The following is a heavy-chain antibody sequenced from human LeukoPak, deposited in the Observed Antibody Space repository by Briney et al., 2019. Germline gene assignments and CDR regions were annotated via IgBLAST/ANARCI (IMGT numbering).Heavy chain of an antibody. D-gene: IGHD3-16*02. CDR1: GGSFSGYY. CDR3: ARGGGRYDYVWGSYRYTDFDY. V-gene: IGHV4-34*01. J-gene: IGHJ4*02. CDR2: INHSGST. Sequence: SETLSLTCAVYGGSFSGYYWSWIRQPPGKGLEWVGEINHSGSTNYNPSLKSRVATSVDTSKNQFSLKLSSVTAADTAVYYCARGGGRYDYVWGSYRYTDFDYWGQGTLVTVSS.